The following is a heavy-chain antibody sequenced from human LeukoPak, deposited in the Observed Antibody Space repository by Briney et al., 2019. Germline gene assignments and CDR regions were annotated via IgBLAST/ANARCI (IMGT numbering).Heavy chain of an antibody. CDR2: ISSSGSTI. CDR3: ARDSRQGAFDI. J-gene: IGHJ3*02. Sequence: GGSLRLSCAASGFTFSSYEMNWVRQAPGKGLEWVSYISSSGSTIYYADSVKGRFTISRDNAKNSLYLQMSSLRAEDTAVYYCARDSRQGAFDIWGQGTMVTVSS. CDR1: GFTFSSYE. V-gene: IGHV3-48*03.